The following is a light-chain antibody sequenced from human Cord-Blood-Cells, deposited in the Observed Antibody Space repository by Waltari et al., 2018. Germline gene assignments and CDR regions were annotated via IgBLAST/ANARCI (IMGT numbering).Light chain of an antibody. J-gene: IGLJ3*02. V-gene: IGLV1-40*01. Sequence: QSVLTQPPSVSGAPGQRVTISCTGSSSNIGAGYDVHWYQQLPGTAPKLLIYGNRNRPPGVPARFAGAKSGTSASLAITGLQAEDEADYYCQSYDSSLSGSGVFGGGTKLTVL. CDR3: QSYDSSLSGSGV. CDR1: SSNIGAGYD. CDR2: GNR.